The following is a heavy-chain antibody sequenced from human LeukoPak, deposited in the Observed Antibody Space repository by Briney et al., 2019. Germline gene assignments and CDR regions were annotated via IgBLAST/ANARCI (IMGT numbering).Heavy chain of an antibody. CDR1: GGTFSSYA. CDR2: IIPIFGTA. D-gene: IGHD2-15*01. Sequence: SVNVSCKASGGTFSSYAISWVRQAPGQGLEWMGGIIPIFGTANYAQKFQGRVTITADESTSTAYMELSSLRSEDTAVYYCARDRAAAFDIWGQGTMVTVSS. J-gene: IGHJ3*02. CDR3: ARDRAAAFDI. V-gene: IGHV1-69*13.